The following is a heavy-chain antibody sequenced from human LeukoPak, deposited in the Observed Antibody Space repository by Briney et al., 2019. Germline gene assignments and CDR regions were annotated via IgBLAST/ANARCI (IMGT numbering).Heavy chain of an antibody. Sequence: SETLSLTCTVSGGSISSSSYYWGWIRQPPGKGLEWIVSIYYSGSTYYNPSLKSRVTISVDTSKNQFSLKLSSVTAADTAVYYCARRRYDYVWGSYRYSWDYWGQGTLVTVSS. CDR3: ARRRYDYVWGSYRYSWDY. J-gene: IGHJ4*02. D-gene: IGHD3-16*02. V-gene: IGHV4-39*01. CDR1: GGSISSSSYY. CDR2: IYYSGST.